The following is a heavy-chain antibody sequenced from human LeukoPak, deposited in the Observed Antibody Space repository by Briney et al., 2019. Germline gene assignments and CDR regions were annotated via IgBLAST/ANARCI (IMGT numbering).Heavy chain of an antibody. V-gene: IGHV1-8*03. Sequence: ASVKVSCKASGGTFSSYAISWVRQATGQGLEWMGWMNPNSGNTGYAQKFQGRVTITRNTSISTAYMELSSLRSEDTAVYYCARVPYSSSWYVDYWGQGTLVTVSS. CDR2: MNPNSGNT. CDR1: GGTFSSYA. D-gene: IGHD6-13*01. J-gene: IGHJ4*02. CDR3: ARVPYSSSWYVDY.